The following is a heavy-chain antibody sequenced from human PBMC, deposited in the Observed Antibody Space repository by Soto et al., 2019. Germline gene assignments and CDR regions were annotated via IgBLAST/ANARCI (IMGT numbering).Heavy chain of an antibody. CDR3: ARDGSNDTMIVVVISHPYYYYGMDV. V-gene: IGHV1-46*01. CDR2: INPSGGST. Sequence: ASVKVSCKASGYTFTSYYMHWVRQAPGQRLEWMGIINPSGGSTSYAQKFQSRVTMTRDTSTSTVYMELSSLRSEDTAVYYCARDGSNDTMIVVVISHPYYYYGMDVWGQGTTVTVSS. J-gene: IGHJ6*02. D-gene: IGHD3-22*01. CDR1: GYTFTSYY.